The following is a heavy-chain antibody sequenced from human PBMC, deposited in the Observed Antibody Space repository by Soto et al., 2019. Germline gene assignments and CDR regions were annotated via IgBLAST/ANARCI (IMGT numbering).Heavy chain of an antibody. CDR2: IWYDGSNK. CDR1: GCTFSSYG. J-gene: IGHJ6*02. V-gene: IGHV3-33*01. D-gene: IGHD3-10*01. Sequence: VGSLRLPCAASGCTFSSYGMHWVRHAPGKGLAWVAVIWYDGSNKYYADSVTGRFTFSRDNSKGTLYLQMNSLRAEDRSVYYCARDFGPGSYDPPSYYYGMDVWGQRNTVIVSS. CDR3: ARDFGPGSYDPPSYYYGMDV.